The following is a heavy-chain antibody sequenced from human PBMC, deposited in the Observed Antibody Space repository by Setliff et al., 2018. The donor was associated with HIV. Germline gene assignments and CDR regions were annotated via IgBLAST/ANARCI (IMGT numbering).Heavy chain of an antibody. Sequence: HPGGSLRLSCRASGFTFGDYAMSWFRQAPGKGLEWLGFIRSETYGGTTEYAASVKGRFTISRDDSKSIAYLQMNSLKSADAAVYYCTRGMRPMVKRVPFDYWGQGTLVTVSS. J-gene: IGHJ4*02. CDR3: TRGMRPMVKRVPFDY. V-gene: IGHV3-49*03. D-gene: IGHD2-15*01. CDR2: IRSETYGGTT. CDR1: GFTFGDYA.